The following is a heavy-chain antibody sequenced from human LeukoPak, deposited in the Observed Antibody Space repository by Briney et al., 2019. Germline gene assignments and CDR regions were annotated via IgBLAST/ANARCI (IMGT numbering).Heavy chain of an antibody. D-gene: IGHD6-13*01. CDR1: GGSISSSSYY. CDR2: IYYSGST. CDR3: AREPAGSNY. J-gene: IGHJ4*02. Sequence: SETLSLTCTVSGGSISSSSYYWGWIRQPPGKGLEWIGSIYYSGSTYYNPSLKSRVTISVDTSKNQFSLKLSSVTAADTAVYYCAREPAGSNYWGQGTLVTVSS. V-gene: IGHV4-39*07.